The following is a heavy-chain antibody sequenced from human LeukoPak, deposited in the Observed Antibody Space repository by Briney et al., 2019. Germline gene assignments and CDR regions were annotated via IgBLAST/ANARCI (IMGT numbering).Heavy chain of an antibody. CDR2: IYQSGSGSS. J-gene: IGHJ4*02. D-gene: IGHD3-3*01. V-gene: IGHV4-34*01. CDR1: GGSFSGYY. Sequence: SSETLSLTCAVYGGSFSGYYWGWIRQPPGKGLEWIGSIYQSGSGSSYYNPSLKSRVIISGDTSNNHFSLRLRSVTAADTAVYYCASTLRFLPYRRFDYWGQGTLVTVPS. CDR3: ASTLRFLPYRRFDY.